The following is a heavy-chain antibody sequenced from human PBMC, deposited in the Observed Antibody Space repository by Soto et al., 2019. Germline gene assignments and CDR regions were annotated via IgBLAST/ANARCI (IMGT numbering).Heavy chain of an antibody. CDR2: ISYDGSNK. J-gene: IGHJ6*02. CDR1: GFTFSSYG. Sequence: QTGGSLRLSCAASGFTFSSYGMHWVRQAPGKGLESVAVISYDGSNKYYADSVKGRFTISRDNSKNTLYLQMNSLRAEDTAVYYCAKPPGDFWSGYLNALSESYYYGMDVWGQGTTVTVSS. D-gene: IGHD3-3*01. CDR3: AKPPGDFWSGYLNALSESYYYGMDV. V-gene: IGHV3-30*18.